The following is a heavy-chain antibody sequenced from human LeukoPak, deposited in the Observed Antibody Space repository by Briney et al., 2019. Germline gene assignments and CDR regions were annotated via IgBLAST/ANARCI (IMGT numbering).Heavy chain of an antibody. D-gene: IGHD5-18*01. CDR2: ISPYNGNT. CDR3: ARDHSGIQLWLKNPLFDY. V-gene: IGHV1-18*01. Sequence: ASVKVSCKASGYIFSNFAITWVRQAPGQGLEWVGWISPYNGNTHYSPKLQGRVALTTDTSTSTAYMELRSLRSDGTAVYYCARDHSGIQLWLKNPLFDYWGQGTLVTVSS. CDR1: GYIFSNFA. J-gene: IGHJ4*02.